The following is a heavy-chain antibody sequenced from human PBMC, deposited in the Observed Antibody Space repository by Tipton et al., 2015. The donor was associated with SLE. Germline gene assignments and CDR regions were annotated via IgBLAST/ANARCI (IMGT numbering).Heavy chain of an antibody. CDR2: IYYSGST. Sequence: TLSLTCTVSGGSISSSSYYWGWIRQPPGKGLECIGSIYYSGSTYYNPSLKSRVTISVDTSKNQLSLKLSSVTAADTAVYYCARHVEPYYYGSGTYWFDPWGQGTLVTVSS. CDR3: ARHVEPYYYGSGTYWFDP. J-gene: IGHJ5*02. D-gene: IGHD3-10*01. V-gene: IGHV4-39*01. CDR1: GGSISSSSYY.